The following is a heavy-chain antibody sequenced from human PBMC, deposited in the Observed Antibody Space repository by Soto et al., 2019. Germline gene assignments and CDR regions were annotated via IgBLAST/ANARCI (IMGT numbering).Heavy chain of an antibody. V-gene: IGHV1-69*01. D-gene: IGHD5-12*01. CDR1: GGTFSSYA. CDR3: ARDRRDGYNRLYYFDY. Sequence: QVQLVQSGAEVKKPGSSVKVSCKASGGTFSSYAISWVRQAPGQGLEWMGGSIPIFGTANYAQKFQGRVTITADESTSTAYMELSSLRSEDTAVYYCARDRRDGYNRLYYFDYWGQGTLVTVSS. J-gene: IGHJ4*02. CDR2: SIPIFGTA.